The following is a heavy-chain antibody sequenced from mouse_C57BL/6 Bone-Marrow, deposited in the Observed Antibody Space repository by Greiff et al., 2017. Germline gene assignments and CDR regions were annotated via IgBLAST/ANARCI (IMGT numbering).Heavy chain of an antibody. V-gene: IGHV1-64*01. Sequence: QVQLQQPGAELVKPGASVKLSCKASGYTFTSYWMHWVKQRPGQGLEWIGMIHPNSGSTNYNEKFKSKATLTVDKSSSTAYMQLSSLTSEDSAVYYCAITTVVDGYFDVWGTGTTVTVSS. CDR1: GYTFTSYW. D-gene: IGHD1-1*01. CDR3: AITTVVDGYFDV. J-gene: IGHJ1*03. CDR2: IHPNSGST.